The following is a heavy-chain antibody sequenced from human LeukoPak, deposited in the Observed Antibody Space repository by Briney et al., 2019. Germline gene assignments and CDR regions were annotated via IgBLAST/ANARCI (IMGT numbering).Heavy chain of an antibody. J-gene: IGHJ4*02. Sequence: ASVKVSCKASGGTFSSYAISWVRQAPGQGLEWMGGIIPIFGTANYAQKFQGRVTITTDESTSTAYMELSSLRSEDTAVYYCARYYGSGSYYLDYWGQGTLVTVSS. CDR2: IIPIFGTA. CDR1: GGTFSSYA. CDR3: ARYYGSGSYYLDY. D-gene: IGHD3-10*01. V-gene: IGHV1-69*05.